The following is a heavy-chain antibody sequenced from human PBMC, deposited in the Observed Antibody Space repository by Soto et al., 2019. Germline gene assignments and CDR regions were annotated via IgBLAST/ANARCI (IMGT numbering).Heavy chain of an antibody. J-gene: IGHJ5*02. CDR1: GFTFSSYA. CDR3: ARDFVEQLVLFWFDP. V-gene: IGHV3-30-3*01. CDR2: ISYDGSNK. Sequence: QVQLVESGGGVVQPGRSLRLSCAASGFTFSSYAMHWVRQAPGKGLEWVAVISYDGSNKYYADSVKGRFTISRDNSKNTLYLQMNSLRAEDTAVYYCARDFVEQLVLFWFDPWGQGTLVTVSS. D-gene: IGHD6-6*01.